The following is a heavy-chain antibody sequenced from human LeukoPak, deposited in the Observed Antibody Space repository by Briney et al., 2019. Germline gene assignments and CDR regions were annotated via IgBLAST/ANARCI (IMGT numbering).Heavy chain of an antibody. D-gene: IGHD5-18*01. CDR3: ARARGDSSPASRYFDY. CDR2: IATDGGER. V-gene: IGHV3-30-3*01. J-gene: IGHJ4*02. Sequence: PGGSLRLSCAASGFIFSSYAMHWVRQAPGKGLEWVALIATDGGERYYADSVKGRFTISRDNSKNTLYVQMNSLRPEDTAIYYCARARGDSSPASRYFDYWGQGAPVTVSS. CDR1: GFIFSSYA.